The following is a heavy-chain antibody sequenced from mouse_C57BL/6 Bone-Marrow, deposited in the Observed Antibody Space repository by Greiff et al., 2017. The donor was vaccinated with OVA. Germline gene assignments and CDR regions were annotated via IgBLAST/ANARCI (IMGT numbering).Heavy chain of an antibody. CDR1: GYTFTSYW. J-gene: IGHJ3*01. D-gene: IGHD1-1*01. Sequence: QVQLQQPGAELVKPGASVKLSCKASGYTFTSYWMQWVKQRPGQGLEWIGEIDPSDSYTNYNQKFKGKATLTVDTSSSTAYMQLSSLTSEDSAVYYCARLGGYYYGSSYGYYFDYWGQGTLVTVSA. CDR2: IDPSDSYT. CDR3: ARLGGYYYGSSYGYYFDY. V-gene: IGHV1-50*01.